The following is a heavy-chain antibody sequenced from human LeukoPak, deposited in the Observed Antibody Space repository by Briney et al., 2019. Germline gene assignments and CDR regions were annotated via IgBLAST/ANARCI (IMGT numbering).Heavy chain of an antibody. J-gene: IGHJ4*02. Sequence: PGGSLRLSCAASGFTLSSHAMSWVRQAPRKGLEWVSAISGSGGSTYYADSVKGRFTISRDNSKNTLYLQMNSLRAEDTAVYYCAKDLDCSSTSCYPDYWGQGTLVTVSS. CDR1: GFTLSSHA. D-gene: IGHD2-2*01. CDR3: AKDLDCSSTSCYPDY. V-gene: IGHV3-23*01. CDR2: ISGSGGST.